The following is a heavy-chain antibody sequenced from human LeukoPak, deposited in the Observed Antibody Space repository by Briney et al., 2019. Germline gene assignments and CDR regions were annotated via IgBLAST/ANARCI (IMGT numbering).Heavy chain of an antibody. V-gene: IGHV4-34*01. CDR2: INHSGST. CDR1: GGSFSGYY. J-gene: IGHJ4*02. CDR3: ARGRDY. Sequence: SETLSLTCAVYGGSFSGYYWSWIRQPPGKGLEWIGEINHSGSTNYNPSLKSRVTISVDTSKNQFSLKLSSVTAADTAVYYCARGRDYWGQGTLVTVSS.